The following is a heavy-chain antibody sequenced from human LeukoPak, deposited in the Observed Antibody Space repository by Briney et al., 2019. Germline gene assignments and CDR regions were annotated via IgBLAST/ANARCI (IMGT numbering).Heavy chain of an antibody. D-gene: IGHD1-26*01. V-gene: IGHV1-18*01. CDR3: ASERLWELLTRGYFDY. CDR2: ISAYNGNT. J-gene: IGHJ4*02. Sequence: VASVKVSCKASGYTFTSYGISWVRQAPGQGLEWMGWISAYNGNTNYARKLQGRVTMTTDTSTSTAYMELRSLRSDDTAVYYCASERLWELLTRGYFDYWGRGTLVTVSS. CDR1: GYTFTSYG.